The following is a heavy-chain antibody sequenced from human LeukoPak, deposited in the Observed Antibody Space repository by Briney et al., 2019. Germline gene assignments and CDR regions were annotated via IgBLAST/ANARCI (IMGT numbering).Heavy chain of an antibody. Sequence: GASVKVSCKASGYTFTGYYMHWVRQAPGQGLEWMGWINPNSGGTNYAQKFQGRVTMTRDTSISTAYMELSRLRSDDTAVYYCARDFVVVPAASYGMDVWGQGTTVTVSS. D-gene: IGHD2-2*01. CDR1: GYTFTGYY. CDR3: ARDFVVVPAASYGMDV. J-gene: IGHJ6*02. CDR2: INPNSGGT. V-gene: IGHV1-2*02.